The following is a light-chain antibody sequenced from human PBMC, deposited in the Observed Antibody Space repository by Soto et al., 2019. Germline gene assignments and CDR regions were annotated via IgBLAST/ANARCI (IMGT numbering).Light chain of an antibody. CDR3: QTWGTGTVV. Sequence: QAVVTQSPSASASLGASVKLTCTLSSGHSSYAIAWHHQQPEKGPRFLMKLNNDGSHTKGDGIPDRFSGSSSGAERYLTISSLQSEDEADYYCQTWGTGTVVFGGGTKVTVL. CDR1: SGHSSYA. V-gene: IGLV4-69*01. J-gene: IGLJ2*01. CDR2: LNNDGSH.